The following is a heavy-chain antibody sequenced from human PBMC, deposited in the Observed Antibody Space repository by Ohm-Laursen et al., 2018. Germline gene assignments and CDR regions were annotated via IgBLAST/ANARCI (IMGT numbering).Heavy chain of an antibody. D-gene: IGHD3-22*01. J-gene: IGHJ4*02. CDR1: GFTFSSYE. V-gene: IGHV3-48*03. CDR2: ISSSGSTI. CDR3: AKGDVDSSAYYYVPFDY. Sequence: SLRLSCTASGFTFSSYEMNWVRQAPGKGLEWVSYISSSGSTIYYADSVKGRFTISRDNTANSMFLQMNSLRVEDTAVYYCAKGDVDSSAYYYVPFDYWGQGTLVTVSS.